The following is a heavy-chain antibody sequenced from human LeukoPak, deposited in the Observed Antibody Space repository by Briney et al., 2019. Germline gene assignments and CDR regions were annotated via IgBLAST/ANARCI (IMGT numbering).Heavy chain of an antibody. CDR2: INHSGST. V-gene: IGHV4-34*01. D-gene: IGHD3-10*02. CDR1: GGSFSGYY. J-gene: IGHJ4*02. Sequence: PSETLSLTCAVYGGSFSGYYWSWIRQPPGKGLEWIGEINHSGSTNYNPSLKSRVTISVDTSKNQFSLKLSSVTAADTAVYYCAREDVRGVIDSWGQGTLVTVSS. CDR3: AREDVRGVIDS.